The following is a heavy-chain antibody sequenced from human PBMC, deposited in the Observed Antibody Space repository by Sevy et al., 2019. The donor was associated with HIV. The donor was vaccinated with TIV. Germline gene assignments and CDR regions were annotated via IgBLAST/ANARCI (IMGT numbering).Heavy chain of an antibody. CDR1: GYSFATYW. D-gene: IGHD1-1*01. CDR3: ARGARGTLPSFYYYTLNV. J-gene: IGHJ6*02. CDR2: IYPDDSDT. Sequence: GESLKISCKGSGYSFATYWIAWVRQMPGKGLECMGIIYPDDSDTRYSPSFQGQVTISADKSISTAYLQWSTLKAYDTAKYYCARGARGTLPSFYYYTLNVWGQGTTVTVSS. V-gene: IGHV5-51*01.